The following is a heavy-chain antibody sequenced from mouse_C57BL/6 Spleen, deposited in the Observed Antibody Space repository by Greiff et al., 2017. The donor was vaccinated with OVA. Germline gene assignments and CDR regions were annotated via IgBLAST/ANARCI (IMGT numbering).Heavy chain of an antibody. CDR1: GYNFTSYW. V-gene: IGHV1-50*01. CDR3: AITTARDY. D-gene: IGHD1-1*01. CDR2: IDPSDSYT. Sequence: QVQLQQPGAELVKPGASVKLSCKASGYNFTSYWMQWVKQRPGQGLEWIGEIDPSDSYTNYNQKFKGKATLTVDTSSSTAYMQLSSLTSEDSAVYYCAITTARDYWGQGTTLTVSS. J-gene: IGHJ2*01.